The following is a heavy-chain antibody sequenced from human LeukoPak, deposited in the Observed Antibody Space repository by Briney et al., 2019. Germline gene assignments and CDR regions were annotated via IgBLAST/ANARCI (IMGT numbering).Heavy chain of an antibody. V-gene: IGHV4-59*08. J-gene: IGHJ4*02. CDR3: ARLPGGSYPFDY. D-gene: IGHD1-26*01. CDR1: GGSISSYY. Sequence: SETLSLTCTVSGGSISSYYWSWIRQPPGKGLEWIGYIYYSGSTYYNPSLKSRVTISVDTSKKQFSLKLSSVTAADTAVYYCARLPGGSYPFDYWGQGNLVTVSS. CDR2: IYYSGST.